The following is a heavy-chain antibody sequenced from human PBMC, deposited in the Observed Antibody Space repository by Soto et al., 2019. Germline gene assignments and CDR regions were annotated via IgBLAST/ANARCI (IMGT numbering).Heavy chain of an antibody. Sequence: GGSLRLSCAASGFTFSNAWMSWVRQAQGKGLEWVGRMKSKTDGGTTDYAAPVKGRFTISINASKNTRYLHMNSLKTEDAAVYYCTSGRSSGWYAFDYWGQGTLVTVSS. V-gene: IGHV3-15*01. J-gene: IGHJ4*02. CDR1: GFTFSNAW. CDR3: TSGRSSGWYAFDY. CDR2: MKSKTDGGTT. D-gene: IGHD6-19*01.